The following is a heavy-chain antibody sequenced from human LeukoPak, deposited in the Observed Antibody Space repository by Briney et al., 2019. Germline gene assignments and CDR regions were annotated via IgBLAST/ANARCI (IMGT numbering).Heavy chain of an antibody. CDR1: GGSFSGYY. J-gene: IGHJ4*02. CDR2: INHSGST. CDR3: ATEIQNIAGRVY. D-gene: IGHD6-6*01. Sequence: SETLSLTCAVYGGSFSGYYWSWIRQPPGKGLEWIGEINHSGSTNYNPSLKSRVSISVDTSKNQFSLNLSSVTAADTAVYYCATEIQNIAGRVYWGQGTLVTVSS. V-gene: IGHV4-34*01.